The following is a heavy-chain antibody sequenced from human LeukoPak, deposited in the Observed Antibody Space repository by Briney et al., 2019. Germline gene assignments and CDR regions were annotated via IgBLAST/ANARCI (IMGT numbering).Heavy chain of an antibody. D-gene: IGHD6-6*01. Sequence: GGSLRLSCAASGFTFSSYAMHWVRQAPGKGLEWVSGISWNSGSIGYADSVKGRFTISRDNAKNSLYLQMNSLRAEDTALYYCAKDISFAARPDAHFDYWGQGTLVTVSS. V-gene: IGHV3-9*01. CDR2: ISWNSGSI. CDR3: AKDISFAARPDAHFDY. J-gene: IGHJ4*02. CDR1: GFTFSSYA.